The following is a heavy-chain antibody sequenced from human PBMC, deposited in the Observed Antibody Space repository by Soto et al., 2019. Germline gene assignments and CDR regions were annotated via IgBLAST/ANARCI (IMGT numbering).Heavy chain of an antibody. V-gene: IGHV5-51*01. CDR2: IYPGDADT. Sequence: GESLKLSCKGSGDSVTTYWSGWVRQKPGKGLEWMGIIYPGDADTRYSPSFQGQVTISADKSISTAYLQWTGLKASDTAMYYCARRAYYSGSGSSDSFDYWGHGILVTVSS. D-gene: IGHD3-10*01. J-gene: IGHJ4*01. CDR1: GDSVTTYW. CDR3: ARRAYYSGSGSSDSFDY.